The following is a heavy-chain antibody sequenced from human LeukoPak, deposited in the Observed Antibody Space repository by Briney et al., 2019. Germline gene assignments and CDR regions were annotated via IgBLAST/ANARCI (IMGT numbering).Heavy chain of an antibody. CDR3: ARDYDFGSGSESLGALDI. J-gene: IGHJ3*02. CDR1: GFIFNNYG. D-gene: IGHD3-10*01. V-gene: IGHV3-30*02. Sequence: PGGSLRLSCAASGFIFNNYGMHWVRQAPGKGLEWVAFIRYDGTSKYYADSVKGRFTISRDNSKSTHYLQLNSLRAEDTAVYHCARDYDFGSGSESLGALDIWGQGTMVTVSS. CDR2: IRYDGTSK.